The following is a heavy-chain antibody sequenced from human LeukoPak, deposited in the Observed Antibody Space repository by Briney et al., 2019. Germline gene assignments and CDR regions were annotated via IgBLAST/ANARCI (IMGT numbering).Heavy chain of an antibody. CDR3: ARYYLLFDI. V-gene: IGHV4-39*01. D-gene: IGHD3-10*01. J-gene: IGHJ3*02. CDR1: GGSVSSRSYH. CDR2: VFYSGST. Sequence: PSEPLSLTCTVSGGSVSSRSYHWGWIRQPPGKGLEWIGSVFYSGSTYYNPSLKSRVTISVDTSKNQYSLKLSSVTAADTAVYYCARYYLLFDIWGQGTMVTVSS.